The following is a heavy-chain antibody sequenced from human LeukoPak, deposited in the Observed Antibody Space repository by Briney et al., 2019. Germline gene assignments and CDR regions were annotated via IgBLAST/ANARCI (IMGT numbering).Heavy chain of an antibody. Sequence: GGSLRLSCAASGFPFTDYYMSWIRQAPGKGLEWVSYISRSGVCIYYADSVKGRFTISRDSAKNSLYLQMNSLRAEDTAVYHCAREVGSSGGAFDYWGQGTLVTVSS. J-gene: IGHJ4*02. CDR2: ISRSGVCI. D-gene: IGHD3-10*01. CDR3: AREVGSSGGAFDY. CDR1: GFPFTDYY. V-gene: IGHV3-11*01.